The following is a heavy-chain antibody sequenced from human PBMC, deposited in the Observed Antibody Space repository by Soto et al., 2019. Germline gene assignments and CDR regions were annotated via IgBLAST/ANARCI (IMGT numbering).Heavy chain of an antibody. Sequence: SGPTLVNPKQTLILTCAFSGFSLSRKGMSVSWIRQPPGKALEFLALIDWEEEKFSSPSLRTRLTVSKDTSKSQVVLTLTNVDPVDTATYYCTRSNNWNYEYYFAYWGQGTLVTVSS. J-gene: IGHJ4*02. CDR3: TRSNNWNYEYYFAY. CDR2: IDWEEEK. V-gene: IGHV2-70*01. D-gene: IGHD1-7*01. CDR1: GFSLSRKGMS.